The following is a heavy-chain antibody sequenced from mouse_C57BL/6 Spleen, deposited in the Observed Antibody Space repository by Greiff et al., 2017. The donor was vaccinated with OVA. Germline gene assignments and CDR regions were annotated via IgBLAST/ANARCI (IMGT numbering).Heavy chain of an antibody. D-gene: IGHD4-1*01. CDR3: ARRALNWDYFDY. Sequence: VQLQQSGAELMKPGASVKLSCKATGYTFTGYWIEWVKQRPGHGLEWIGEILPGRGSTNYNEKFKGKATFTADTSSNTAYMQLSSLTTEDSAIYYCARRALNWDYFDYWGQGTTLTVSS. J-gene: IGHJ2*01. CDR2: ILPGRGST. CDR1: GYTFTGYW. V-gene: IGHV1-9*01.